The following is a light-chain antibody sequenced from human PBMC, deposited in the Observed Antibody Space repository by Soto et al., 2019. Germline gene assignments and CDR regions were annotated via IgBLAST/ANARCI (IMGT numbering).Light chain of an antibody. CDR2: AAS. CDR3: QQSYSTPIS. Sequence: DIQMTQSPSSLSASVGDRVTITCRARQSISSYLNWYQQKPGKAPKLLIYAASSLQSGVPSRFSGNGSGTDFTLTISSLQPEDFAIYYCQQSYSTPISVGQGPRLEIK. J-gene: IGKJ5*01. V-gene: IGKV1-39*01. CDR1: QSISSY.